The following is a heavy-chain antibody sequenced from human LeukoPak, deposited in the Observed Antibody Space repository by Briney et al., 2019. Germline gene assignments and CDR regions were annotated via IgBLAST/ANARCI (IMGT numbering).Heavy chain of an antibody. CDR1: GCTFSSYA. J-gene: IGHJ5*02. D-gene: IGHD6-13*01. Sequence: GASVKVSCKASGCTFSSYAISWVRQAPGQRLEWMGGIIPIFGTANYAQKFQGRVTITTDESTSTAYMELSSLRSEDTAVYYCARGRYSSSNWFDPWGQGTLVTVSS. CDR3: ARGRYSSSNWFDP. CDR2: IIPIFGTA. V-gene: IGHV1-69*05.